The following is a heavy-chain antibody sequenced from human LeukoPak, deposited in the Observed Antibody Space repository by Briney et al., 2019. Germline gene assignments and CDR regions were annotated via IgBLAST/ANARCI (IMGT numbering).Heavy chain of an antibody. V-gene: IGHV4-34*01. D-gene: IGHD4-17*01. J-gene: IGHJ5*01. CDR2: INHSGST. Sequence: PSETLSLTCAVYGGSFSGYYWSWIRQPPGKGLEWIGEINHSGSTNYNPSLKSRVTISVDTSKNQFSLKVSSVTAADTAVYFCARGNDYGDYGWFDPWGQGTLVIVSS. CDR1: GGSFSGYY. CDR3: ARGNDYGDYGWFDP.